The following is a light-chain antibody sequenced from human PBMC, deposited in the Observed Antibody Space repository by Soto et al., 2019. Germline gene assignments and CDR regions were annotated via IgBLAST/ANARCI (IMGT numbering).Light chain of an antibody. Sequence: QSVLTQPPSASGSPGQSVTISCTGTSSDAGGYNYVSWYQQHPGKVPKLMIYEVSKRPSGVPDRFSGSKSGNTAPLTVSGLQAEDEADYYCSSYAGSNYVFGTGTKVTVL. V-gene: IGLV2-8*01. CDR1: SSDAGGYNY. CDR2: EVS. J-gene: IGLJ1*01. CDR3: SSYAGSNYV.